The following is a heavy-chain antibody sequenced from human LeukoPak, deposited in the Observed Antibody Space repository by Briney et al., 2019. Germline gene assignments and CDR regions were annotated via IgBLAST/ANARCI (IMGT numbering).Heavy chain of an antibody. V-gene: IGHV4-34*01. Sequence: PSETLSLTCAVYGGSFSGYYWSWIRQPPGKGLEWIGEINHSGSTNYNPSLKSRVTISVDTSKNQFSLKLSSVTAADTAAYYCIIAVAGKDYWGQGTLVTVSS. CDR2: INHSGST. CDR3: IIAVAGKDY. CDR1: GGSFSGYY. D-gene: IGHD6-19*01. J-gene: IGHJ4*02.